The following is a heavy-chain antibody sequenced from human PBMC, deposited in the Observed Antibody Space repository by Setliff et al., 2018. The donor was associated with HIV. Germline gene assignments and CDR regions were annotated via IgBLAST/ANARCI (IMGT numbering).Heavy chain of an antibody. V-gene: IGHV5-51*01. CDR1: GYSFTSFW. D-gene: IGHD3-22*01. CDR3: ARRQDSSGYKLYNGDAFDI. CDR2: IHPGDSDT. J-gene: IGHJ3*02. Sequence: PGESLKISCKGSGYSFTSFWIGWVRQMPGKGLEWMGIIHPGDSDTRYSPSFQGQVTSSADKSISTAYLQWSSLKASDTAMYYCARRQDSSGYKLYNGDAFDIWGQGTMVTVSS.